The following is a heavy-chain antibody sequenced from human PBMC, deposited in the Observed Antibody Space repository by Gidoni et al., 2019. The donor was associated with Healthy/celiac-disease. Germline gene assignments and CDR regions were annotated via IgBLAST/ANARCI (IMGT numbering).Heavy chain of an antibody. CDR3: AKDWCSSTSCSTLDY. V-gene: IGHV3-30*18. CDR2: ISYDGSNK. D-gene: IGHD2-2*01. CDR1: GFTFRSYG. J-gene: IGHJ4*02. Sequence: QVQLVQSGGGLVQPGRSLRLSCAASGFTFRSYGMHWVRQAPGKGLEWVAVISYDGSNKYYADSVKGRFTISRDNSKNTLYLQMNSLRAEDTAVYYCAKDWCSSTSCSTLDYWGQGTLVTVSS.